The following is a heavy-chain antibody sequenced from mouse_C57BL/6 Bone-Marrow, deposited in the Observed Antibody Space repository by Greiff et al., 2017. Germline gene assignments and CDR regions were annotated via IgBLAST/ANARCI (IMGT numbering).Heavy chain of an antibody. V-gene: IGHV1-82*01. CDR3: ARDSLAMDY. CDR2: IYPGDGDT. J-gene: IGHJ4*01. Sequence: QVQLQQSGPELVKPGASVKISCKASGYAFSSSWMNWVKQRPGKGLEWIGRIYPGDGDTNSNGKFKGKATLTADKASSTAYMQLSSLTSEDSAVYFCARDSLAMDYWGQGTSVTVSS. CDR1: GYAFSSSW.